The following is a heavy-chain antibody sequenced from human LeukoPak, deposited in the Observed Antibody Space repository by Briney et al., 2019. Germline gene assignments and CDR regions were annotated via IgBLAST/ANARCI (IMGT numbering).Heavy chain of an antibody. CDR3: ATGYSGHLN. J-gene: IGHJ4*02. Sequence: GGSLRLSCAASGFTFSSYAMSWVRQAPGKGLEWVSAISGDGDYPYYADSVKGRFTISRDNSKNTLYLQMSSLRAEDTAIYYCATGYSGHLNWGQGTLVTVSS. D-gene: IGHD4-23*01. CDR1: GFTFSSYA. CDR2: ISGDGDYP. V-gene: IGHV3-23*01.